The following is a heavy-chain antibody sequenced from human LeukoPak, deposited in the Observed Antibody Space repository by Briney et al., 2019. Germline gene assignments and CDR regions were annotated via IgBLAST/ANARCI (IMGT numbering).Heavy chain of an antibody. J-gene: IGHJ4*02. CDR1: GVTGRSNY. CDR3: AYSCIGDSSSFFDY. V-gene: IGHV3-66*01. D-gene: IGHD2-15*01. CDR2: IFSGGST. Sequence: PGGSLRLSCAASGVTGRSNYLSWVRQAPGKGLEWVSVIFSGGSTYYADSVKGRFTISRDNSKSTLYLEMNSLRVEDSAIYYCAYSCIGDSSSFFDYWGQGTPVTVSS.